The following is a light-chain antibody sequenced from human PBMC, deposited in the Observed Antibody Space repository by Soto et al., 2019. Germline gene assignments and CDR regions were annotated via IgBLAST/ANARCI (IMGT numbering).Light chain of an antibody. CDR3: QQYGTSPPLT. J-gene: IGKJ4*01. Sequence: EIMLTQSPGTLSLSTGERATLSCRASQSVSSNYLAWYQQKPGQAPRLLIYGASSRATGIPDRFSGSGSATDFTLTISRLEPEDFAVYYCQQYGTSPPLTFGGGTRWIS. CDR2: GAS. V-gene: IGKV3-20*01. CDR1: QSVSSNY.